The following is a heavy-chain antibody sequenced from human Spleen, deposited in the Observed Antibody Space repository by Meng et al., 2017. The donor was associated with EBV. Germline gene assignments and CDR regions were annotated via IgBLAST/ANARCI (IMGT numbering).Heavy chain of an antibody. Sequence: EVQVVESGGGLVKPGGSLRLACAASGLTFSKTWMTWVRQAPGKGLEWVGRIKSKTDGGTTDYAAPVKGRFTISRDDSKKTLYLQMSSLKTEDTAVYYCTTNRRSKWGQGTLVTVSS. CDR2: IKSKTDGGTT. V-gene: IGHV3-15*01. J-gene: IGHJ4*02. D-gene: IGHD3-16*02. CDR3: TTNRRSK. CDR1: GLTFSKTW.